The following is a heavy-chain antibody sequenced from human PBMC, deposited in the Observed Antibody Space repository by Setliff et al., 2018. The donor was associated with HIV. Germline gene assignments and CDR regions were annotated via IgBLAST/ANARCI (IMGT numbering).Heavy chain of an antibody. CDR1: GFSISSRYY. Sequence: SETLSLTCDVSGFSISSRYYWGWIRQPPGNGLEWIGSIYHTGSTYYKPSLKSRVTISVDTSKNQFSLRLSSVAAADTAVYYCARVFVDTAVLRVLEYYFDSWGRGTLVTVSS. D-gene: IGHD5-18*01. CDR3: ARVFVDTAVLRVLEYYFDS. J-gene: IGHJ4*02. V-gene: IGHV4-38-2*01. CDR2: IYHTGST.